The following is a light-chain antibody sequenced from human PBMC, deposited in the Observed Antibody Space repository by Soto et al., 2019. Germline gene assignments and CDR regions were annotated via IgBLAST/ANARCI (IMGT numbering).Light chain of an antibody. Sequence: QSVLTQPPSVSGAPGQRVTISCTGSSSNIGSGYDVHWYQQLPGTAPKLLIYGNSNRPSGVPDRFSGSKSGTSASLAITGLQAADEADYYCQSYDSSVTPRVFGTGTKLTVL. J-gene: IGLJ1*01. CDR1: SSNIGSGYD. CDR3: QSYDSSVTPRV. CDR2: GNS. V-gene: IGLV1-40*01.